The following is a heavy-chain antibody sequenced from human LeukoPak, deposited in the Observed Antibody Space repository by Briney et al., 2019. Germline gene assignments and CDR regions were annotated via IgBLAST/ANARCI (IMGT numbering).Heavy chain of an antibody. CDR3: ARLYRATDAFDI. J-gene: IGHJ3*02. CDR2: IYYSGST. D-gene: IGHD1-26*01. V-gene: IGHV4-59*08. Sequence: SETLSLTCTVSGGSISSYYWSWIRQPPGKGLEWIGYIYYSGSTNFNPSLKSRVTISVDTSKNQFSLKLSSVTAADTAVYYCARLYRATDAFDIWGQGTMVTVSS. CDR1: GGSISSYY.